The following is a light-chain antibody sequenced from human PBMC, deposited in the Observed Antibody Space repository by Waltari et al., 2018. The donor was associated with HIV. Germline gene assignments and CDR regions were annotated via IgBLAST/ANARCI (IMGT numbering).Light chain of an antibody. J-gene: IGLJ1*01. CDR3: SSYKNNNTIV. CDR1: CSDIGSYNR. V-gene: IGLV2-18*02. Sequence: QSALTQPPSVSASPGQSVTISCTGTCSDIGSYNRVSWYLQPPGTAPRIIIYEVKNRPSGVPDRFSASKSGNTASLTISGLQAEDEADYYCSSYKNNNTIVFGTGTKVTVL. CDR2: EVK.